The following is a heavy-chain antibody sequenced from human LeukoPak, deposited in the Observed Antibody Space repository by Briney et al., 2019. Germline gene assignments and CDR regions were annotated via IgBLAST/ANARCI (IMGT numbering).Heavy chain of an antibody. CDR2: GSDSGGT. J-gene: IGHJ5*02. D-gene: IGHD1-26*01. V-gene: IGHV4-34*01. Sequence: SETLSLTCAVYGDSLSGHYWSWIRQSPGKGLEWIGEGSDSGGTKFNPSLKSRVSISADMSKNQFSLKLTSVTAADTAVYHCAKNGKSGFSFDPWGQGTLVTVSS. CDR1: GDSLSGHY. CDR3: AKNGKSGFSFDP.